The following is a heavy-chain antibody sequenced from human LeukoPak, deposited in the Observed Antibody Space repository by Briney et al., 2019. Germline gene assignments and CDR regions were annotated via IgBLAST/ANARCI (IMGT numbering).Heavy chain of an antibody. D-gene: IGHD6-13*01. V-gene: IGHV3-66*01. Sequence: GGSLRLSCAASGFTVSSNYMSWVRQAPGKGLEWVSVIYSGGSTYYADSVKGRFTISRDNSKNTLYLQMNSLRAEDTAVYYCARALAAAAPFDYWGQGTLVTVSS. CDR3: ARALAAAAPFDY. J-gene: IGHJ4*02. CDR2: IYSGGST. CDR1: GFTVSSNY.